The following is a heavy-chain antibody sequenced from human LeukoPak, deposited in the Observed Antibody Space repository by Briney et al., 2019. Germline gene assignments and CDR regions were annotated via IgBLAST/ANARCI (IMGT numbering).Heavy chain of an antibody. V-gene: IGHV1-2*02. J-gene: IGHJ4*02. CDR2: VNPNTGGT. CDR3: ARDSYGGKWSLGY. CDR1: GFTFTGYY. Sequence: ASMKLSCKASGFTFTGYYFHWVRQAPGQGLEWMGWVNPNTGGTNYAQMFQGRVTMTRDTSISTAYMELSRLTSDDTAVYYCARDSYGGKWSLGYWGPGNLVTVSS. D-gene: IGHD4-23*01.